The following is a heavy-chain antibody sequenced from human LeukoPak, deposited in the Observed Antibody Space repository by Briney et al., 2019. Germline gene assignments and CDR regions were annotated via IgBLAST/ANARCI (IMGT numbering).Heavy chain of an antibody. Sequence: SETLSLTCTVSGGSISSGGYYWSWIRQPPGKGLEWIGYIYYSGSTNYNPSLKSRVTISVDTSKNQFSLKLSSVTAADTAVYYCARSSSFRGVPFDYWGQGTLVTVSS. J-gene: IGHJ4*02. CDR2: IYYSGST. CDR1: GGSISSGGYY. D-gene: IGHD3-10*01. CDR3: ARSSSFRGVPFDY. V-gene: IGHV4-61*08.